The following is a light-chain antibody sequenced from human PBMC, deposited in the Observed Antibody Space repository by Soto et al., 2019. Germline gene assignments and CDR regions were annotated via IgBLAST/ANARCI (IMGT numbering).Light chain of an antibody. CDR2: EVS. J-gene: IGLJ3*02. Sequence: QSALTQPASVSGSPGQSITISCTGTSNDVGAYNYVSWYQQHPGKAPKLMISEVSNRPSGLSNRFSGSKSGNTASLTISGLQAEDEADYYCNSYTIASTWVFGGGTQLTV. CDR3: NSYTIASTWV. CDR1: SNDVGAYNY. V-gene: IGLV2-14*01.